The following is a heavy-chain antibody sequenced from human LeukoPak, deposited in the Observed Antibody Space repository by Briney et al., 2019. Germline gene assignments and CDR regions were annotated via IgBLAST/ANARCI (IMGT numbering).Heavy chain of an antibody. J-gene: IGHJ4*02. CDR2: IYYSGST. CDR1: GGSISSYY. D-gene: IGHD3-9*01. Sequence: SETLSLTCTVSGGSISSYYWSWIRQPPGKGLEWIGYIYYSGSTNYNPSLKSRVTISVDTSKNQFSLKLSSVTAADTAVYYCARAGTFHDILTGSYYFDYWGQGTLVTVSS. V-gene: IGHV4-59*01. CDR3: ARAGTFHDILTGSYYFDY.